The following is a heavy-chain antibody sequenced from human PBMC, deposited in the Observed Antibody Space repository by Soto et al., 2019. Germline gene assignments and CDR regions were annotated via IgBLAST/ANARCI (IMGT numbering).Heavy chain of an antibody. D-gene: IGHD5-12*01. J-gene: IGHJ6*02. V-gene: IGHV3-15*07. CDR2: VKSKTDGGTT. CDR1: FFTFSNAW. Sequence: PVWSLRLSCSSSFFTFSNAWRNLVLEPPFKLLEFVCRVKSKTDGGTTDYATPEKGRFTISRDDSKNTLYLQMNSLKTEDTAVYYCTTVYSGYDFGYYYYGMEVWGQGTTVTVSS. CDR3: TTVYSGYDFGYYYYGMEV.